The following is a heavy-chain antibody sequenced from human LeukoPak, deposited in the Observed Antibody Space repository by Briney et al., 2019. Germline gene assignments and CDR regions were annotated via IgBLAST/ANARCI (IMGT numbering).Heavy chain of an antibody. J-gene: IGHJ4*02. V-gene: IGHV3-74*01. CDR1: GFTFSSYW. CDR2: INSDGSST. D-gene: IGHD5-24*01. CDR3: ARDFPMMATITGGGVLSY. Sequence: PGGSLRLSCAASGFTFSSYWMHWVRQAPGKGLVLVSRINSDGSSTSYADSVKGRFTISRDNSKNTLYLQMNSLRAEDTAVYYCARDFPMMATITGGGVLSYWGQGTLVTVSS.